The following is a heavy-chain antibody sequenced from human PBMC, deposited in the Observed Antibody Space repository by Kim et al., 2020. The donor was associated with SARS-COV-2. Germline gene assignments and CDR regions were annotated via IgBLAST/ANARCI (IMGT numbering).Heavy chain of an antibody. CDR3: ARAATARDYYYYYGMDV. V-gene: IGHV1-46*01. D-gene: IGHD6-6*01. Sequence: FQGRVTMTRDTSTSTVYMELSSLRSADTAVYYCARAATARDYYYYYGMDVWGQGTTVTVSS. J-gene: IGHJ6*02.